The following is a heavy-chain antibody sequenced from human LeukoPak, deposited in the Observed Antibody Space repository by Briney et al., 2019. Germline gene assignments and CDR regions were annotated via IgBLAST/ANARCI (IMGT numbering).Heavy chain of an antibody. V-gene: IGHV4-34*01. D-gene: IGHD3-22*01. Sequence: SWVRQAPGKGREWIGEINHLGGTNYNPSLKSRVTISVDTSKNQFSLKLSSVTAADTAVYYCAKCPLLTRVYDSSGYYLNYWGQGILVTVSS. J-gene: IGHJ4*02. CDR3: AKCPLLTRVYDSSGYYLNY. CDR2: INHLGGT.